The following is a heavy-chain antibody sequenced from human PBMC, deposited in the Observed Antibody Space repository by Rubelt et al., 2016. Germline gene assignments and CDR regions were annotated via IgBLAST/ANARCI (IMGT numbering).Heavy chain of an antibody. Sequence: NYAQKFQGRVTITADKSTSTAYMELSSLRSEDTAVYYCATLCGYYGVCSDYWGQGTLVTVSS. J-gene: IGHJ4*02. D-gene: IGHD3-22*01. CDR3: ATLCGYYGVCSDY. V-gene: IGHV1-69*02.